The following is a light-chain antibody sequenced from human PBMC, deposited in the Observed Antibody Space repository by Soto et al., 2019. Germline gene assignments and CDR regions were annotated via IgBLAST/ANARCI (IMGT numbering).Light chain of an antibody. CDR3: SSYSSSTTLL. V-gene: IGLV2-14*01. CDR1: NSDVGGYSY. Sequence: QSALTQPASVSGSPGQSITISCTGTNSDVGGYSYVSWYQQHPGKAPKLMIFEVSNRPSGVSNRFSGSKSGNTASLTISGIQGEDEADYYCSSYSSSTTLLFGGGTKLPVL. J-gene: IGLJ2*01. CDR2: EVS.